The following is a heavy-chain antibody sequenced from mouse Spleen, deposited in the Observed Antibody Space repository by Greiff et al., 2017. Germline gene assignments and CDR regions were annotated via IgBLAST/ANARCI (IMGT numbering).Heavy chain of an antibody. V-gene: IGHV5-17*01. Sequence: EVKLMESGGGLVKPGGSLKLSCAASGFTFSDYGMHWVRQAPEKGLEWVAYISSGSSTIYYADTVKGRFTISRDNAKNTLFLQMTSLRSEDTAMYYCARPNLHYYGYFDYWGQGTTLTVSS. CDR3: ARPNLHYYGYFDY. D-gene: IGHD1-2*01. J-gene: IGHJ2*01. CDR2: ISSGSSTI. CDR1: GFTFSDYG.